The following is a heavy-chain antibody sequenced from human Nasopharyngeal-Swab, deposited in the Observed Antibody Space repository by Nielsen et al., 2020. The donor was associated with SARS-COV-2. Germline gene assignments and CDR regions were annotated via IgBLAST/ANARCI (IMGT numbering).Heavy chain of an antibody. CDR3: ARDCSGGSCYPSYYYGMDV. J-gene: IGHJ6*02. Sequence: GESLKISCAASGFTFSNAWMSWVRQAPGKGLEWVGRIKSKTDGGTTDYAAPVKGRFTISRDDSKNTLYLQMNSLRAEDTAVYYCARDCSGGSCYPSYYYGMDVWGQGTTVTVSS. V-gene: IGHV3-15*01. CDR2: IKSKTDGGTT. CDR1: GFTFSNAW. D-gene: IGHD2-15*01.